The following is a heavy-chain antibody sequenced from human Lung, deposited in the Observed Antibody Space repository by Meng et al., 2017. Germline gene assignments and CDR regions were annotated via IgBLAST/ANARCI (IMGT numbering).Heavy chain of an antibody. CDR3: ARGPTTMAHDFDY. D-gene: IGHD4-11*01. CDR2: INHSGST. J-gene: IGHJ4*02. V-gene: IGHV4-34*01. Sequence: AHLQQWGAGLLKPSETLSLTCVVSGGSFSDYYWSWIRQPPGKGLEWIGEINHSGSTNYNPSLESRATISVDTSQNNLSLKLSSVTAADSAVYYCARGPTTMAHDFDYWGQGTLVTVSS. CDR1: GGSFSDYY.